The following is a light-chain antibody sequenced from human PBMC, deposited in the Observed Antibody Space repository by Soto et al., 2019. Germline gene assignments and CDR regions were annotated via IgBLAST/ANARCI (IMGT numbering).Light chain of an antibody. J-gene: IGKJ1*01. CDR1: HSISTW. V-gene: IGKV1-5*03. CDR3: QHYNSYSEA. Sequence: DIQMTQSPSTLSASVGDRVTITCRASHSISTWLAWYQQKPGKAPKLLIYKASSLESGVPSRFSGSGSGTEFTLTISSLQPDDFATYYCQHYNSYSEAFGQGTKVDI. CDR2: KAS.